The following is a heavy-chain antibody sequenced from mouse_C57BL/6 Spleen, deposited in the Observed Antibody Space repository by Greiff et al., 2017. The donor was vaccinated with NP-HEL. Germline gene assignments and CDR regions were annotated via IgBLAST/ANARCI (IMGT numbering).Heavy chain of an antibody. Sequence: QVQLQQPGAELVMPGASVKLSCKASGYTFTSYWMHWVKQRPGQGLEWIGEIDPSDSYTNYNQKFKGKSTLTVDKSSSTAYMQLSSLTSEDSAVYDCARKGGNYVLYAMDYWGQGTSVTVSS. CDR3: ARKGGNYVLYAMDY. CDR2: IDPSDSYT. CDR1: GYTFTSYW. J-gene: IGHJ4*01. V-gene: IGHV1-69*01. D-gene: IGHD2-1*01.